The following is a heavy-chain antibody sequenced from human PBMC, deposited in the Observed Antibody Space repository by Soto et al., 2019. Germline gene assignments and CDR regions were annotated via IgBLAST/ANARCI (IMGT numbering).Heavy chain of an antibody. CDR1: GGTFSSYA. CDR2: IIPIFGTA. D-gene: IGHD6-19*01. CDR3: ARGRPLIAVAGTRFDY. Sequence: AASVKVSCKASGGTFSSYAISWVRQAPGQGLEWMGGIIPIFGTANYAQKFQGRVTITADESTSTAYMELSSLRSEDTAVYYCARGRPLIAVAGTRFDYWGQGTLVTVSS. V-gene: IGHV1-69*13. J-gene: IGHJ4*02.